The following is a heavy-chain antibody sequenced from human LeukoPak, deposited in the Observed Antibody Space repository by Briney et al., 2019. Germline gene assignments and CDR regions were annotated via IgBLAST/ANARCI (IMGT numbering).Heavy chain of an antibody. CDR2: INHSGST. Sequence: SETLSLTCAVYGGSFSGYYWSWTRQPPGKGLEWIGEINHSGSTNYNPSLKSRVTISVDTSKNQFSLKLSSVTAADTAVYYCARGRDRAYYDFWSGYYYDYWGQGTLVTVSS. J-gene: IGHJ4*02. CDR3: ARGRDRAYYDFWSGYYYDY. V-gene: IGHV4-34*01. D-gene: IGHD3-3*01. CDR1: GGSFSGYY.